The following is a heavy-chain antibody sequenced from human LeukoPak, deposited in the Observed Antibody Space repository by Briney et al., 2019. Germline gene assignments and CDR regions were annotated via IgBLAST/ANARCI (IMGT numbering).Heavy chain of an antibody. Sequence: KPGGSLRLSCAASGFTFSDYYMSWIREAPGKGLEWVSYISSSSTYTNYADSVKGRFTISRDNAKNSLYLQMNSLRAEDTAVYYCARDREEWVEMATIDDYFDYWGQGTLVTVSS. CDR2: ISSSSTYT. J-gene: IGHJ4*02. V-gene: IGHV3-11*05. CDR1: GFTFSDYY. D-gene: IGHD5-24*01. CDR3: ARDREEWVEMATIDDYFDY.